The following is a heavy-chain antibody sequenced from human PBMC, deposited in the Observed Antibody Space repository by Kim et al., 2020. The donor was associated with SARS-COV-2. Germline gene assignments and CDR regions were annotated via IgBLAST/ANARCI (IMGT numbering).Heavy chain of an antibody. J-gene: IGHJ3*02. CDR2: TYYRSKWNN. CDR3: ARAYSSSWYWGFDDAFDI. D-gene: IGHD6-13*01. Sequence: SQTLSLTCAISGDSVSSNSAAWNWIRQSPSRGLEWLGRTYYRSKWNNDYAVSVKSRITINPDTSKNQFSLQLNSVTPEDTAVYYCARAYSSSWYWGFDDAFDIWGQGTMVTVSS. CDR1: GDSVSSNSAA. V-gene: IGHV6-1*01.